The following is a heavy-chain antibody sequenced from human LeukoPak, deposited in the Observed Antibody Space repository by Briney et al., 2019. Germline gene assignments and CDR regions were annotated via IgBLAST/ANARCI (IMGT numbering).Heavy chain of an antibody. Sequence: GGSLRLSCSASGFTFSSYWMHWVRQDPGKGLVWVSRINSDGSSITYADSVKGRFTISRDNAKNTLYLQMNSLGVEDTAVYYCAREGRVSGYDFDSWGQGTLVTVSS. CDR3: AREGRVSGYDFDS. V-gene: IGHV3-74*03. J-gene: IGHJ4*02. D-gene: IGHD5-12*01. CDR2: INSDGSSI. CDR1: GFTFSSYW.